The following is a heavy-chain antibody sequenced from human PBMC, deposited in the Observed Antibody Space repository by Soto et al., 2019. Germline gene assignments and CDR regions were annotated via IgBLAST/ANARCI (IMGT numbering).Heavy chain of an antibody. Sequence: GGSLRLSCAASGFTFSSYGMHWVRQAPGKGLEWVAVIWYDGSNKYYADSVKGRFTISRDNSKNTLYLQMNSLRAEDTAVYYCARVATGDFWDRVEPASYYYYYYMDVWGKGTTVTVSS. J-gene: IGHJ6*03. CDR2: IWYDGSNK. V-gene: IGHV3-33*01. D-gene: IGHD3-3*01. CDR1: GFTFSSYG. CDR3: ARVATGDFWDRVEPASYYYYYYMDV.